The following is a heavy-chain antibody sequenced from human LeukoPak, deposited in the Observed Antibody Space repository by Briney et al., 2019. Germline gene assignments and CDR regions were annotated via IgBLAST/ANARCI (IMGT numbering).Heavy chain of an antibody. CDR1: GFNLSRYA. D-gene: IGHD3-22*01. V-gene: IGHV3-23*01. CDR3: AKDPVYYDSSGPDY. CDR2: ISCSDGST. Sequence: GSLRLSCAASGFNLSRYAMSWARQAPGTGLEWVSQISCSDGSTYDTDSVKGRFTSSRDNSKTTLYLQMNSLRAEDTAVYYGAKDPVYYDSSGPDYGGQGTLVTVSS. J-gene: IGHJ4*02.